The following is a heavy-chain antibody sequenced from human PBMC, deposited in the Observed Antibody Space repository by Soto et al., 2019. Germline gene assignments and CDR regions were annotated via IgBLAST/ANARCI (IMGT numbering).Heavy chain of an antibody. CDR1: GYTFTSYY. CDR2: INPSGGST. CDR3: ARGRGWFDP. Sequence: ASVKVSCKASGYTFTSYYMHWVRQAPGQGLEWMGIINPSGGSTSYAQKFQGRVTMTRDTSKNQFSLKLSSVTAADTAVYYCARGRGWFDPWGQGTLVTVSS. J-gene: IGHJ5*02. V-gene: IGHV1-46*01.